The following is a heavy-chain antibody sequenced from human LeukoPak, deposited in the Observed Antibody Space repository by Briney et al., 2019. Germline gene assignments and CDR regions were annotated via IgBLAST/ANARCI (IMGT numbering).Heavy chain of an antibody. CDR3: ARKPLVRGARWFDP. CDR1: GGSFSGYY. Sequence: SETLSLTCAVYGGSFSGYYWSWIRQPPGKGLEWIGEINHSGSTNYNPSLKSRVTISVDTSKTQFSLKLSSVTAADTAVYYCARKPLVRGARWFDPWGQGTLVTVSS. CDR2: INHSGST. D-gene: IGHD3-10*01. V-gene: IGHV4-34*01. J-gene: IGHJ5*02.